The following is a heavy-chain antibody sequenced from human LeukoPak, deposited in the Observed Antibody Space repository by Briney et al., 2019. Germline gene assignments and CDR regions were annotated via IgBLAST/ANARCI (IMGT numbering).Heavy chain of an antibody. D-gene: IGHD3-10*01. Sequence: ASVKVSCKASGYTFTSYGISWVRQAPGQGLEWMGWISAYNGNTNYAQKLQGRVTMTTDTSTSTAYMELRSLRSDDTAVYYCARDYPSGELFHDAFDIWGQGTMVTVSS. V-gene: IGHV1-18*01. CDR1: GYTFTSYG. CDR3: ARDYPSGELFHDAFDI. CDR2: ISAYNGNT. J-gene: IGHJ3*02.